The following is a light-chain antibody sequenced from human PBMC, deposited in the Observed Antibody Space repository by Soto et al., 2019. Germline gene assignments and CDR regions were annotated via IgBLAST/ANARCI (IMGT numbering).Light chain of an antibody. CDR2: EVN. J-gene: IGLJ3*02. V-gene: IGLV2-8*01. CDR3: CSYGFAGSGSLV. Sequence: QSVLTQPPSASGSPGQSVTISCTGASSDVGGNDYVSWYQHHPGKVPKLMIFEVNKRPSGVPHRFSGSKSGNTASLTVSGLQAEDEADYYCCSYGFAGSGSLVFGGGTKVTVL. CDR1: SSDVGGNDY.